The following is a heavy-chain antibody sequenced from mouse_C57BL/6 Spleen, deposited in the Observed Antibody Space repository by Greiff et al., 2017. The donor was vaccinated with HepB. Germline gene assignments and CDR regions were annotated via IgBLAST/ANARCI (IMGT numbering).Heavy chain of an antibody. V-gene: IGHV1-50*01. CDR3: ARSDSSGYYNY. CDR2: IDPSDSYT. Sequence: QVQLKQPGAELVKPGASVKLSCKASGYTFTSYWMQWVKQRPGQGLEWIGEIDPSDSYTNYNQKFKGKATLTVDTSSSTAYMQLSSLTSEDSAVYYCARSDSSGYYNYWGQGTTLTVSS. J-gene: IGHJ2*01. D-gene: IGHD3-2*02. CDR1: GYTFTSYW.